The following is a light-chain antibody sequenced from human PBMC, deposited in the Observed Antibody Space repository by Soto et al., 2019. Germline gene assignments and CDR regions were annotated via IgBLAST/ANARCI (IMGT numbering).Light chain of an antibody. CDR2: LNSDGSH. J-gene: IGLJ3*02. V-gene: IGLV4-69*01. CDR3: QTWGSGPWV. Sequence: QPVLTQSPSASASLGASVKLTCTLSSGHSTYAIAWHQQQPEKGPRYLMKLNSDGSHTKEDGIPDRFSGSSSGAERYLTISSIQSEDEADYYCQTWGSGPWVFGGGTKLTVL. CDR1: SGHSTYA.